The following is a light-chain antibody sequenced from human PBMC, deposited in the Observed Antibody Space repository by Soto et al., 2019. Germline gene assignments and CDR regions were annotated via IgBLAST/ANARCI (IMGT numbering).Light chain of an antibody. V-gene: IGKV1-8*01. CDR1: QGISSY. J-gene: IGKJ2*01. CDR3: QQYYSYPYT. Sequence: AIRMTQSPSSFSASTGDRGTITCRASQGISSYLAWYQQKPGKAPKLLIYAASTLQSGVPSRFSGSGSGTDFTLTISCLQSEDFATYYCQQYYSYPYTFGQGPKLEIK. CDR2: AAS.